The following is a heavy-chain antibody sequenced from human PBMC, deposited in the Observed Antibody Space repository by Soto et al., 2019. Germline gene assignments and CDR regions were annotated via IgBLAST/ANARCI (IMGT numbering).Heavy chain of an antibody. V-gene: IGHV3-33*01. D-gene: IGHD3-3*01. CDR2: LWYDGSTK. CDR1: GFTFSSYG. CDR3: ARVGPDADYYYYYYYMDV. J-gene: IGHJ6*03. Sequence: GGSLRLSCTASGFTFSSYGMHWVRQAPGKGLEWVAVLWYDGSTKYYADSVRGRFTISRDNSKNTLYLQMNSLRAEDTAVYYCARVGPDADYYYYYYYMDVWGKGTTVTVSS.